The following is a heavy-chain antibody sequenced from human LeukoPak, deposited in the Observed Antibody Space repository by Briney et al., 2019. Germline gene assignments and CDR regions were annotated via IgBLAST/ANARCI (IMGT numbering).Heavy chain of an antibody. D-gene: IGHD3-9*01. J-gene: IGHJ5*02. CDR1: GGSISSGGYG. Sequence: SETLSLTCSVSGGSISSGGYGWTWIRQPPGKGLEWIGYIHSSGTAYYNPSLKRRVTISLDRSKNQFSLNLTSVTAADTAVYYCARETPLRYFDPWGQGTLVTVSS. CDR3: ARETPLRYFDP. CDR2: IHSSGTA. V-gene: IGHV4-30-2*01.